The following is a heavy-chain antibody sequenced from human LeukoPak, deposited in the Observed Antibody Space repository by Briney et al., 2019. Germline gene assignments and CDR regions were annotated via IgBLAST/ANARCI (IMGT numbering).Heavy chain of an antibody. Sequence: GRSLRLSCAASGFTFSSYAMHWVRQAPGKGLEWVAVISYDGSNKYYADSVKGRFTISRDNSKNTLYLQMNSLRAEDTAVYYCASGSWFDPWGQGTLVTVSS. V-gene: IGHV3-30-3*01. CDR2: ISYDGSNK. D-gene: IGHD3-10*01. CDR3: ASGSWFDP. J-gene: IGHJ5*01. CDR1: GFTFSSYA.